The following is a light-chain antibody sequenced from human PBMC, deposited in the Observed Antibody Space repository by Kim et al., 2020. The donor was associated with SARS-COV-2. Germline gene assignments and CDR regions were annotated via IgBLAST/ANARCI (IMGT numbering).Light chain of an antibody. V-gene: IGLV3-1*01. CDR2: QDS. CDR1: KLGDKY. J-gene: IGLJ2*01. CDR3: QAWDSSTVV. Sequence: SVSPGQTASITCFGDKLGDKYACWYQQKPGQSPVLGIYQDSKRPSGIPERFSGSNSGNTATLTISGTQAMDEADYYCQAWDSSTVVFGGGTQLTVL.